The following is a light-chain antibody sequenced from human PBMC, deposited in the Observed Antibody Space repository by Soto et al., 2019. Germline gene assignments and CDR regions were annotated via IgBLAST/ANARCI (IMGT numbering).Light chain of an antibody. J-gene: IGKJ4*01. Sequence: DIQMTQFPSSLSASLGDRVTITCPASQNIDNYLNWYQHKPGKAPKLLIYATSTLQSGVPARFSGSGSGTEFTLTISSLQAEDFATYFCQECYSTPAVSFGGGTKVEIK. CDR2: ATS. CDR3: QECYSTPAVS. V-gene: IGKV1-39*01. CDR1: QNIDNY.